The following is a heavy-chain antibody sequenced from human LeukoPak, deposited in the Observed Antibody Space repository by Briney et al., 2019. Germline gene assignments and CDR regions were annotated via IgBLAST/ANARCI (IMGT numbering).Heavy chain of an antibody. Sequence: ASVKVSCKGSGFTFSGYYIHWVREAPGQGLEWMGWISGYNDNPNYAQKLQGRVTLTTDTSTSTAYMELRSLRYDDTAVYYCARDDSADWGQGTLVTVSS. CDR1: GFTFSGYY. J-gene: IGHJ4*02. CDR2: ISGYNDNP. V-gene: IGHV1-18*04. CDR3: ARDDSAD. D-gene: IGHD2-21*01.